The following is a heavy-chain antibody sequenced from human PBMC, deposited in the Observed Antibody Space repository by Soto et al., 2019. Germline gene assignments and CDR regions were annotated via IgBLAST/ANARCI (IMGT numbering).Heavy chain of an antibody. J-gene: IGHJ2*01. D-gene: IGHD6-19*01. CDR1: GGSISSYY. CDR2: IYYSGST. V-gene: IGHV4-59*08. Sequence: SSETLSLTCTVSGGSISSYYWSWIRQPPGKGLEWIGYIYYSGSTNYNPSLKSRVTISVDTSKNQFSLKLSSVTAADTAVYYCARHQPQWLGTGYFDLWGRGTLVTVSS. CDR3: ARHQPQWLGTGYFDL.